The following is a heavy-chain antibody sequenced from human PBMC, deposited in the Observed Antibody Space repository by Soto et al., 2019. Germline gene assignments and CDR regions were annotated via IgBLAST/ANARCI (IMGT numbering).Heavy chain of an antibody. J-gene: IGHJ4*02. CDR2: IYYSGST. Sequence: SETLSLTCTVSGGSISSYYWSWIRQPPGKGLEWIGYIYYSGSTNYNPSLKSRVTISVDTSRNQFSLKLSSVTPPETAGYYGAGAGGSFWGKGTLVTVSS. CDR3: AGAGGSF. V-gene: IGHV4-59*08. D-gene: IGHD3-16*01. CDR1: GGSISSYY.